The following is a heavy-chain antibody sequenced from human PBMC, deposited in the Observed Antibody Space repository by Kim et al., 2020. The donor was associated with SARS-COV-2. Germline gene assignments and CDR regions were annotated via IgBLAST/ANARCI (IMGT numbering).Heavy chain of an antibody. CDR1: GYTFTSYG. J-gene: IGHJ4*02. CDR2: ISAYNGNT. V-gene: IGHV1-18*04. Sequence: ASVKVSCKASGYTFTSYGISWVRQAPGQGLEWMGWISAYNGNTNYAQKLQGRVTMTTDTSTSTAYMELRSLRSDDTAVYYCARATYYYDSSGYYTFDYWGQGTLVTVSS. CDR3: ARATYYYDSSGYYTFDY. D-gene: IGHD3-22*01.